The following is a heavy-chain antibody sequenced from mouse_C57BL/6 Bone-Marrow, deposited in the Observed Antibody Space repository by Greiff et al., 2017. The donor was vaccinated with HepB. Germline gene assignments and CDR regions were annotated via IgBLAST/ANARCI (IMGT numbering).Heavy chain of an antibody. CDR2: INPNNGGT. J-gene: IGHJ2*01. V-gene: IGHV1-18*01. Sequence: VHVKQSGPELVKPGASVKIPCKASGYTFTDYNMDWVKQSHGKSLEWIGDINPNNGGTIYNQKFKGKATLTVDKSSSTAYMELRSLTSEDTAVYYCARSRNYGNDFDYWGQGTTLTVSS. CDR1: GYTFTDYN. CDR3: ARSRNYGNDFDY. D-gene: IGHD2-1*01.